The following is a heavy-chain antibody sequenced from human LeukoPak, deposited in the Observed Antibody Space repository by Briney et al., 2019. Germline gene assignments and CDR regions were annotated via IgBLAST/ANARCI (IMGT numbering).Heavy chain of an antibody. CDR2: ISAYNGNT. D-gene: IGHD6-13*01. V-gene: IGHV1-18*01. J-gene: IGHJ5*02. Sequence: VASVKVSCKASGYTFTSYGISWVRQAPGQGLEWMGWISAYNGNTNYAQKLQGRVTMTTDTSTSTAYMELRSLRSDDTAVYYCARDGGYSSSWYGENWFDPWGQGTLVTVSS. CDR1: GYTFTSYG. CDR3: ARDGGYSSSWYGENWFDP.